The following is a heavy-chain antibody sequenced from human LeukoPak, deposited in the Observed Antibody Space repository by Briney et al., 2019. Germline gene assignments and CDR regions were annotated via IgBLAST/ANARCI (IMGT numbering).Heavy chain of an antibody. CDR2: INPNSGGT. D-gene: IGHD6-19*01. V-gene: IGHV1-2*02. CDR3: ARDSSGWYMY. CDR1: GYTFTSNY. Sequence: ASVKVSCKAFGYTFTSNYMHWVRQAPGQGLEWMGWINPNSGGTKYAQKFQGRVTMTRDTSISTAYMELSRLRSDDTAVYYCARDSSGWYMYWGQGTLVTVSS. J-gene: IGHJ4*02.